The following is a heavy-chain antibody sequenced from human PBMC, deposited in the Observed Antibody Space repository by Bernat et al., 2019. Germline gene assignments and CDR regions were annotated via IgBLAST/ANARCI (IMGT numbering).Heavy chain of an antibody. CDR3: SKCIAPPRRSLHSYCRMDV. J-gene: IGHJ6*02. D-gene: IGHD6-13*01. Sequence: EVQLVESGGGLVQPGGSLRLSCAASGVPFSGYWMTWVRQAPGKGLEWVANIKQDGSEKYHVDSVQGRFTISRDNAKNSLYLQMNSLRAEDTAVYYCSKCIAPPRRSLHSYCRMDVLGQGTTGSVSS. CDR2: IKQDGSEK. CDR1: GVPFSGYW. V-gene: IGHV3-7*02.